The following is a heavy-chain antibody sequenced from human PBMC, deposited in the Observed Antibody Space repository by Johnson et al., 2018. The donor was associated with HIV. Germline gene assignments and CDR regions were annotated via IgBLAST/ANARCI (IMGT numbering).Heavy chain of an antibody. CDR2: IYSDGSDT. V-gene: IGHV3-74*03. CDR3: ARKQWLEIPSDALDV. Sequence: EVQLEESGGGLVQPGGSLRLSCAASGFIFRNYWMHWVRQTPGKGLVWVARIYSDGSDTAYADSVKGRFTISRDNAKKTLYLQMNSLRAEDTAVYYCARKQWLEIPSDALDVWGQGTMVTVSS. J-gene: IGHJ3*01. D-gene: IGHD6-19*01. CDR1: GFIFRNYW.